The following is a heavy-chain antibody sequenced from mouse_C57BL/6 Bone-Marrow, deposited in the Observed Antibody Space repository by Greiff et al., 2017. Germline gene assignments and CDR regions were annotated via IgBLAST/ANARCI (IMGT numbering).Heavy chain of an antibody. CDR3: TRVTSDGAWGYFDV. D-gene: IGHD2-13*01. J-gene: IGHJ1*03. CDR2: IDPETGGT. Sequence: VQLQQSGAELVRPGASVTLSCKASGYTFNDYEMHWVKQTPVHGLEWIGAIDPETGGTAYNQKFKGKAILTAYKSSSTAYMELRSRTSEDSACSCCTRVTSDGAWGYFDVWGTGTTVTVSS. CDR1: GYTFNDYE. V-gene: IGHV1-15*01.